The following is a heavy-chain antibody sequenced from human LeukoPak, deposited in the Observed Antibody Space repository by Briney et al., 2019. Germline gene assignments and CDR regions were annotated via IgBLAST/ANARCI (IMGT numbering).Heavy chain of an antibody. V-gene: IGHV1-69*06. CDR1: GGTFSSYA. J-gene: IGHJ4*02. CDR2: IIPIFGTA. D-gene: IGHD5-24*01. Sequence: ASVKVSCKASGGTFSSYAISWVRQAPGQGLEWMGGIIPIFGTANYAQKFQGRVTITADKSTSTAYMELSSLRSEDTAVYYCARDPRRDGYNLNFDYWGQGTLVTVSS. CDR3: ARDPRRDGYNLNFDY.